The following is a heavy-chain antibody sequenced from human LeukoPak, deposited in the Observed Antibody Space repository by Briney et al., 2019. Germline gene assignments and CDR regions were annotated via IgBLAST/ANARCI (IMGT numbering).Heavy chain of an antibody. V-gene: IGHV3-7*01. Sequence: GGSLRLSCAASGFTFSSYWMYWVRQAPGKGLEWVANIKQDGSEKYYVDSVRGRFTISRDNAKNSLYLQMNSLRPEDTAVYYCTRGSYGDYEYWGQGTLVTVSS. CDR2: IKQDGSEK. CDR1: GFTFSSYW. CDR3: TRGSYGDYEY. D-gene: IGHD4-17*01. J-gene: IGHJ4*02.